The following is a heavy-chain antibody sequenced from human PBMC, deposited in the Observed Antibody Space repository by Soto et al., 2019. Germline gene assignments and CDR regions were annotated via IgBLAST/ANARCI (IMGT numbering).Heavy chain of an antibody. J-gene: IGHJ6*02. CDR1: GGSISSGGYY. CDR3: ARDQRGYYYDSSGYSDFNYYYYYGMDV. CDR2: IYYSGST. D-gene: IGHD3-22*01. Sequence: SETLSLTCTVSGGSISSGGYYWSWIRQHPGKGLEWIGYIYYSGSTYYNPSLKSRVTISVDTSKNQFSLKLSSVTAADTAVYYCARDQRGYYYDSSGYSDFNYYYYYGMDVWGQGTTVTVSS. V-gene: IGHV4-31*03.